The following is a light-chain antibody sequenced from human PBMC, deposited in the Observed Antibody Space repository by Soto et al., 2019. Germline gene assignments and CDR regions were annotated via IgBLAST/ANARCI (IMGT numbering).Light chain of an antibody. Sequence: EIVLTQSPDTLSLSPGERATLSCRASQSVSSSHLAWYQQKRGQAPRLLIYDPSTRATGIPDRFSGSGSGTDFTLTISRLEPEDFAVYHCQQYGASPWTFGQGTKVDIK. CDR2: DPS. J-gene: IGKJ1*01. V-gene: IGKV3-20*01. CDR3: QQYGASPWT. CDR1: QSVSSSH.